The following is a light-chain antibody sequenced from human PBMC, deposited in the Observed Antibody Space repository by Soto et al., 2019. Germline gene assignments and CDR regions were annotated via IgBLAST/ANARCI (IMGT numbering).Light chain of an antibody. J-gene: IGKJ4*01. CDR3: QQRRNWPFT. V-gene: IGKV3-11*01. CDR2: DAS. Sequence: EIVLTQSPGTLSLSPGERATLSCRASQSVSSGLAWYQQKPGQAPRLLIYDASNRATGIPARFSGSGSGTDFTLTISGLEPEDFAVYYCQQRRNWPFTFAGGTKVDIK. CDR1: QSVSSG.